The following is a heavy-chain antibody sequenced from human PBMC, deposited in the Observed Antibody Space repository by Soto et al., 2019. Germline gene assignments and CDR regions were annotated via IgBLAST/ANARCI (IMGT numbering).Heavy chain of an antibody. CDR3: ARDDCSTTSFLAY. V-gene: IGHV3-33*01. D-gene: IGHD2-2*01. J-gene: IGHJ4*02. CDR2: IWYDGSQK. CDR1: GFTFSNYG. Sequence: PGGSLRLSCSTSGFTFSNYGFHWVRQAPGKGLEWVAVIWYDGSQKYYASSVKGRFTVSRDNSKNTVFLQMSSLRAEDTAIYNCARDDCSTTSFLAYWGQGTLVTVSS.